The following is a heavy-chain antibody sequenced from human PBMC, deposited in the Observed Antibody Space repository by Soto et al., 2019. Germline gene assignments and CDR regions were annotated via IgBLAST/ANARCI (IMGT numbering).Heavy chain of an antibody. CDR2: IYYSGST. V-gene: IGHV4-59*01. CDR1: GGYLSRYY. D-gene: IGHD3-22*01. Sequence: TSENLSLTWSVSGGYLSRYYWSWFRQPPGKGLEWIGYIYYSGSTNYNPSLKSRVTISVDTSKNQLSLKLSSVTAADTAVYYCARGHYDYHSSRYRYWGQGTMVTVSS. J-gene: IGHJ4*02. CDR3: ARGHYDYHSSRYRY.